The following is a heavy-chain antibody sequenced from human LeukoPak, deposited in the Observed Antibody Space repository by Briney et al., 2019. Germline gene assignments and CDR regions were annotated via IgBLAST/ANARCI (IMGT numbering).Heavy chain of an antibody. J-gene: IGHJ4*02. Sequence: GGSLRLSCAASGFTFSSYAMSWVRQAPGKGLEWAPAISGSGGSTYYAHSVKGRFTISRDNSKNTLSLQMNSLRDEDTAVYYCAKGRYYYGSGSYPAFDYWGQGTLVTVSS. CDR1: GFTFSSYA. D-gene: IGHD3-10*01. CDR3: AKGRYYYGSGSYPAFDY. V-gene: IGHV3-23*01. CDR2: ISGSGGST.